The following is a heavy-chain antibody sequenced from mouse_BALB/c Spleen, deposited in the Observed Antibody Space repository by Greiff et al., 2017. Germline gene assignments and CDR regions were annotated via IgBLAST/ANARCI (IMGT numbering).Heavy chain of an antibody. CDR1: GFSLTSYG. Sequence: VQLQQSGPGLVAPSQSLSITCTVSGFSLTSYGVHWVRQPPGKGLEWLGVIWAGGSTNYTSALMSRLSISKDNSKSQVFLKMNSLQTDDTAMYYCANYGNYRGFAYWGQGTLVTVSA. J-gene: IGHJ3*01. CDR2: IWAGGST. V-gene: IGHV2-9*02. CDR3: ANYGNYRGFAY. D-gene: IGHD2-1*01.